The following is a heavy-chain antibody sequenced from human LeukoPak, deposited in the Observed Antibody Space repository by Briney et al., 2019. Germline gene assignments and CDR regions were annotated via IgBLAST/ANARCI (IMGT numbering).Heavy chain of an antibody. D-gene: IGHD2-2*01. Sequence: SETLSLTCTAFGGSNSSYYWSWIRQPAGKGLEWIGRIYTSGSTNYNPSLKSRVTMSIDTSKNQFSLKLSSVTAADTAVYYCARAYCNSTSCQWGFDYWGQGTLVTVSS. J-gene: IGHJ4*02. CDR3: ARAYCNSTSCQWGFDY. CDR2: IYTSGST. CDR1: GGSNSSYY. V-gene: IGHV4-4*07.